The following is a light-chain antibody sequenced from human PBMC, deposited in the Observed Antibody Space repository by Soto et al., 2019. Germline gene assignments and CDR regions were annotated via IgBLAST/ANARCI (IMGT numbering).Light chain of an antibody. Sequence: QSALTQPPSVSGSPGQSVPISCTGTSSDVGGYDYVSWYQQRPGKAPKLLIYDVTKRPSGVPDRFSGSKSGNTASLTISGLQAEDEADFYCCSYGGSFPYVFGTGTKVTVL. CDR1: SSDVGGYDY. J-gene: IGLJ1*01. CDR3: CSYGGSFPYV. V-gene: IGLV2-11*01. CDR2: DVT.